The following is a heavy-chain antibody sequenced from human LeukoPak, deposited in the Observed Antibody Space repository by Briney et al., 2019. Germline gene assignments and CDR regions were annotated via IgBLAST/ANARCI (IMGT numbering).Heavy chain of an antibody. CDR1: GYSITRNYY. CDR2: ISHGAST. J-gene: IGHJ4*02. V-gene: IGHV4-38-2*02. CDR3: AGQYAAYDAFDF. D-gene: IGHD5-12*01. Sequence: SETLSLTCTVSGYSITRNYYWGWIRQPPGKGLEWIASISHGASTYYNPSLQSRVTMSVDTSRNQFSLKLSSVTAADTAVYYCAGQYAAYDAFDFWGQGTPVTVSS.